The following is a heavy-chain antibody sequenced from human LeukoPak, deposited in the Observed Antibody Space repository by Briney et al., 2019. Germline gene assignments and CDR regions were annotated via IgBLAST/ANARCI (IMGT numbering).Heavy chain of an antibody. J-gene: IGHJ3*02. CDR3: AADPQWGGTYHI. CDR2: YDPEEGKT. CDR1: EYTLTELA. V-gene: IGHV1-24*01. Sequence: ASVKVSCKVSEYTLTELAMHWVRQVPGKGLEWMGGYDPEEGKTVYAQKFQVRITMTDDTSTDTTYMELSSLRSEDTAVYYCAADPQWGGTYHIWGQGTVVIVSS. D-gene: IGHD6-19*01.